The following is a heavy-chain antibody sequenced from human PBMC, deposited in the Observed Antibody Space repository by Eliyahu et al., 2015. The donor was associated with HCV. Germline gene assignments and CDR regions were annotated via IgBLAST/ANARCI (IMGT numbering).Heavy chain of an antibody. Sequence: QVQLVQSGAEVKKPGASVKVSCKASXXTFXSXYMHWVRQAPXQGLEWMGIINPSGGSTSYAQKFQGRVTMTRDTSTSTVYMELSSLRSEDTAVYYCAREYYSSSSLDYWGQGTLVTVSS. CDR1: XXTFXSXY. V-gene: IGHV1-46*01. D-gene: IGHD6-6*01. J-gene: IGHJ4*02. CDR2: INPSGGST. CDR3: AREYYSSSSLDY.